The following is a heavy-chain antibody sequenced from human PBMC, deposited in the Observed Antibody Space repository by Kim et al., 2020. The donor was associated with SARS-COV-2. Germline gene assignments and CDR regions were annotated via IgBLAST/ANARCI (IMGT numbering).Heavy chain of an antibody. V-gene: IGHV1-69*13. J-gene: IGHJ4*02. D-gene: IGHD1-26*01. Sequence: SVKVSCKASGGTFSSYAISWVRQAPGQGLEWMGGIIPIFGTANYAQKFQGRVTITADESTSTAYMELSSLRSEDTAVYYCARGRVGATYDFDFWGQGTLVTVSS. CDR3: ARGRVGATYDFDF. CDR2: IIPIFGTA. CDR1: GGTFSSYA.